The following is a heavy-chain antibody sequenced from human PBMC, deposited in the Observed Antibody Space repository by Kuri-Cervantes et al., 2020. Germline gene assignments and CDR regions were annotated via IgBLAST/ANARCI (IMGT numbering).Heavy chain of an antibody. D-gene: IGHD1-26*01. V-gene: IGHV3-30*03. CDR3: ARSLYSGSYYVDY. CDR1: GFTFSSYG. J-gene: IGHJ4*02. Sequence: GESLKISCAASGFTFSSYGMHWVRQAPGKGLEWVAVISYDGSNKYYADSVKGRFTISRDNSKNTLYLQMNSLRAEDTAVYYCARSLYSGSYYVDYWGQGTLVTVSS. CDR2: ISYDGSNK.